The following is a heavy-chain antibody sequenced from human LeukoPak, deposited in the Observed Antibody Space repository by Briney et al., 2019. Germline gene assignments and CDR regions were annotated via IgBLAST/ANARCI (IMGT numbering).Heavy chain of an antibody. J-gene: IGHJ5*02. CDR3: AKDPGAAALVGWFDP. D-gene: IGHD6-13*01. Sequence: PGGSLRLSCAASGFTFSSYAMHWVRQAPGKGLEWVAVIWYDGSNKYYADSVKGRFTISRDNSKNTLYLQMNSLRAEDTAVYYCAKDPGAAALVGWFDPWGQGTLVTVSS. CDR1: GFTFSSYA. V-gene: IGHV3-30*02. CDR2: IWYDGSNK.